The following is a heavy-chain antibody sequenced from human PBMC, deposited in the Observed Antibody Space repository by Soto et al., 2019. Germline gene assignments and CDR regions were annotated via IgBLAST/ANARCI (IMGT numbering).Heavy chain of an antibody. CDR2: IKSKTDGGTR. Sequence: GGSLRLSCAASGCPFSNAWMSWVRQAPGKGLEWVGRIKSKTDGGTRDYDAKVKGRFTISRDDSEKTMYLQMNSMKDEDTAVYYCNKDSAHFWSDYYDVDSWGKGTLVNVSS. CDR3: NKDSAHFWSDYYDVDS. D-gene: IGHD3-3*02. V-gene: IGHV3-15*01. CDR1: GCPFSNAW. J-gene: IGHJ4*02.